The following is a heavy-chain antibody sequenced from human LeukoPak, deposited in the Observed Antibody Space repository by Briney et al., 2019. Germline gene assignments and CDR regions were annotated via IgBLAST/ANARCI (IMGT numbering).Heavy chain of an antibody. D-gene: IGHD2-15*01. CDR1: GFTFSSYS. Sequence: GGSLRLSCAVSGFTFSSYSMNWVRQAPGKGLEWVSSISSSSSYIYYADSVKGRFTISRDNAKNSLYLQMNSLRAEDTAVYYCAREYCSGGSCYFDYWGQGTLVTVSS. J-gene: IGHJ4*02. CDR3: AREYCSGGSCYFDY. V-gene: IGHV3-21*01. CDR2: ISSSSSYI.